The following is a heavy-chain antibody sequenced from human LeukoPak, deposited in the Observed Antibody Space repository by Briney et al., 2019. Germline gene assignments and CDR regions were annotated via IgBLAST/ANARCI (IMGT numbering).Heavy chain of an antibody. D-gene: IGHD3-9*01. CDR3: ARDSYYDILTGYLRYFDY. Sequence: GGSLRLSCAASGFTFSSYGMHWVRQAPGKGLEWVAVIWYDGSNKYYADSVKGRFTISRDNSKNTLYLQMNSLRAEDTAVYYCARDSYYDILTGYLRYFDYWGQGTLVTVSS. CDR2: IWYDGSNK. CDR1: GFTFSSYG. V-gene: IGHV3-33*01. J-gene: IGHJ4*02.